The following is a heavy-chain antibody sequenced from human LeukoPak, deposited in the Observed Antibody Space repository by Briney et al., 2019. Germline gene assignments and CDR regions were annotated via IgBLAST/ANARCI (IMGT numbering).Heavy chain of an antibody. V-gene: IGHV3-48*01. CDR1: GLPFSSYS. CDR3: ARSRGSSGSYPFDY. CDR2: ISSSSSTI. Sequence: AGGPVRLPCAASGLPFSSYSMNWVRHATGKAREWVSYISSSSSTIYYAGSVKGRFTISRDNAKNSLFLQMNSLRAEDTAVYYCARSRGSSGSYPFDYWGQGTLVTVSS. J-gene: IGHJ4*02. D-gene: IGHD1-26*01.